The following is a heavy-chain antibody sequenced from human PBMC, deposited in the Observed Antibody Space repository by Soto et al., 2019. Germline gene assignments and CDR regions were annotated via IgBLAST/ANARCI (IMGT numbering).Heavy chain of an antibody. CDR1: GYTFTSYG. V-gene: IGHV1-18*01. J-gene: IGHJ4*02. D-gene: IGHD5-18*01. CDR2: ISAYNGNT. Sequence: EASVKVSCKASGYTFTSYGISWVRQAPGQGLEWMGWISAYNGNTNYAQKLQGRVTMTTDTSTSTACMELRSLRSDDTAVYYCAREGVSVDTAMVSYDYWGQGTLVTVSS. CDR3: AREGVSVDTAMVSYDY.